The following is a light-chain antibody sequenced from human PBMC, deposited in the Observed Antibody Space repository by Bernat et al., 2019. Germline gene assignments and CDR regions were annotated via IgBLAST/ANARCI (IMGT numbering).Light chain of an antibody. Sequence: EIVLTQSPGTLSLSPGERATLSCRASQSVSSSYLAWYQQKPGQARRLLSYGASSRATGIPDRFSGSGSGTDFTLTISRLEPEDFAVYYCQQYGSSPLTFGGGTKVEIK. CDR1: QSVSSSY. CDR3: QQYGSSPLT. J-gene: IGKJ4*01. V-gene: IGKV3-20*01. CDR2: GAS.